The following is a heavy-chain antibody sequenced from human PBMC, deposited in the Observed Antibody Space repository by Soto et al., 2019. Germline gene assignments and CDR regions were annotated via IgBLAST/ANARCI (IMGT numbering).Heavy chain of an antibody. CDR3: ARDQRYCSGGSCVTYFDY. Sequence: QVQLQQWGAGLLKPSETLFLTCAVYGGSFSGYYWSWIRQPPGKGLEWIGEINHSGSTNYNPSLKSRVTISVDTSKNQFSLKLSSVTAADTAVYYCARDQRYCSGGSCVTYFDYWGQGTLVTVSS. CDR2: INHSGST. D-gene: IGHD2-15*01. V-gene: IGHV4-34*01. CDR1: GGSFSGYY. J-gene: IGHJ4*02.